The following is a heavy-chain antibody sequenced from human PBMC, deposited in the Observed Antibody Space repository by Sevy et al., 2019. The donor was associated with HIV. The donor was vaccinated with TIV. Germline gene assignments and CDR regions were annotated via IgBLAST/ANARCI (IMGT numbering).Heavy chain of an antibody. D-gene: IGHD2-15*01. V-gene: IGHV3-48*03. CDR3: ARVDADQDKGFDP. Sequence: GGYLRLSCEASGFTFSSYEMNWVRQAPGKGLEWVSYISSSGTTIKYADSVKGRFTISIDKAKSSLYMQMNSLRAEDTAVYYCARVDADQDKGFDPWGQGTLVTVSS. J-gene: IGHJ5*02. CDR2: ISSSGTTI. CDR1: GFTFSSYE.